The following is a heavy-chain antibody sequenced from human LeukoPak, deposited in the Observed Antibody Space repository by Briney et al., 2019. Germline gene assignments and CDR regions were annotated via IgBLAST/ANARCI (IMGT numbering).Heavy chain of an antibody. CDR1: GGSISSRGYY. V-gene: IGHV4-39*01. CDR3: VVAVKDQDIWTYGGPRYNFYMYV. D-gene: IGHD3-9*01. J-gene: IGHJ6*03. CDR2: IHYSGST. Sequence: SETLSLTCSVSGGSISSRGYYWGWIRQPPAKGLEWMGRIHYSGSTYNNPSLTSRVTMSVDTSKNQFSLRLSSVTAADTALYYCVVAVKDQDIWTYGGPRYNFYMYVWGRGTTVTVSS.